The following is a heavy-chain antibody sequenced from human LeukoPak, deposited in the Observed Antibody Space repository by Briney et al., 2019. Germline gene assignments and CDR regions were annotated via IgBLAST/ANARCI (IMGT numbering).Heavy chain of an antibody. Sequence: PGRSLRLSCAASGFTFSNYGMHWVRQAPGRGLEWVALIWYDGSNKYYADSVKGRFTISRDNAKNSLHLQMNSLRAEDTAVYYCARAGTDYYDNSGYYYEVFYFDYWGQGTLVTVSS. J-gene: IGHJ4*02. CDR2: IWYDGSNK. D-gene: IGHD3-22*01. V-gene: IGHV3-33*01. CDR1: GFTFSNYG. CDR3: ARAGTDYYDNSGYYYEVFYFDY.